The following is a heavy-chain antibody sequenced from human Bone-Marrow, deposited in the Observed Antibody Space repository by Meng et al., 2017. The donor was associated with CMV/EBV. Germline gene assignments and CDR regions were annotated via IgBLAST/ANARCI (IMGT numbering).Heavy chain of an antibody. Sequence: SETLSLTCTVSGGSISSSSYYWGWIRQPPGRGLEWIGSIYYSGSTYYNPSLKSRVTISVDTSKNQFSLKLSSVTAADTAVYYCARDKSLDRLGRQVGANNYWGQGTMVTVSS. CDR2: IYYSGST. V-gene: IGHV4-39*07. J-gene: IGHJ4*02. CDR3: ARDKSLDRLGRQVGANNY. D-gene: IGHD1-26*01. CDR1: GGSISSSSYY.